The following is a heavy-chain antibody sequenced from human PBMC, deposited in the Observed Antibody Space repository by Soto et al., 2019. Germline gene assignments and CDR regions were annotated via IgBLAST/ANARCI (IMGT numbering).Heavy chain of an antibody. D-gene: IGHD5-12*01. CDR3: ARDWLVATIGFRMDV. CDR2: ISAYNGNT. V-gene: IGHV1-18*01. Sequence: QVQLVQSGAEVKKPGASVKVSCKASGYTFTSYGISWVRQAPGQGLEWMGWISAYNGNTHYAQKLQGRVTMPTDTSTSTADMDLRGLRSYGTAVYYCARDWLVATIGFRMDVWGQGTTVTVSS. CDR1: GYTFTSYG. J-gene: IGHJ6*01.